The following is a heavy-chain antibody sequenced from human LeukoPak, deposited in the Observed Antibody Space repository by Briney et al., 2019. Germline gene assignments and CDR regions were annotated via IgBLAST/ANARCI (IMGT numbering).Heavy chain of an antibody. V-gene: IGHV4-39*07. D-gene: IGHD3-10*01. CDR1: GDSISRSSGY. CDR2: VYYIGST. J-gene: IGHJ4*02. Sequence: SETLSLTCTVSGDSISRSSGYWGWIRQPPGKGPEWIGSVYYIGSTFYNPSLKSRLTISIDTSKNQFSLKLRSVTAADTAVYYCARESGLYGSGSRYWGQGTLVTVSS. CDR3: ARESGLYGSGSRY.